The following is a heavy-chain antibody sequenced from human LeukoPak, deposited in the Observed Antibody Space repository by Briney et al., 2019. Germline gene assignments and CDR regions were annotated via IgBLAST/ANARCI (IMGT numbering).Heavy chain of an antibody. V-gene: IGHV1-18*01. CDR2: ISAYNVNT. J-gene: IGHJ3*02. Sequence: ASVKGSSKASVDTFTSDGISGVRQAPGQGGEWMGCISAYNVNTNYAQKLQGRVTMTTDTPTSTAYMELRSLRSDDTDVYYCARLKPEGPPDIWGQGTMVTVSS. D-gene: IGHD1-14*01. CDR3: ARLKPEGPPDI. CDR1: VDTFTSDG.